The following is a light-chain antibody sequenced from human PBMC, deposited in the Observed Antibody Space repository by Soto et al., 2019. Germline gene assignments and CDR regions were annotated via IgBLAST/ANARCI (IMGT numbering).Light chain of an antibody. J-gene: IGLJ7*01. Sequence: QSVLTQPPSASGTPGQRVTISCSGSSSNIGSNTVSWFQQLPGRAPKLLLYNNNNRPSGVPDRFSGSKSGTSASLAISGLQSEDEADYYCAAWDDSLDGHFVFGGGTQLTVL. CDR1: SSNIGSNT. V-gene: IGLV1-44*01. CDR3: AAWDDSLDGHFV. CDR2: NNN.